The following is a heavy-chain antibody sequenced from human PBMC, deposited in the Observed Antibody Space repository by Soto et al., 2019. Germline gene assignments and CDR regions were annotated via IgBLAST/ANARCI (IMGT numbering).Heavy chain of an antibody. CDR3: AARGGGGGY. D-gene: IGHD3-10*01. CDR2: IYSGGYT. Sequence: EVQLVESGGGLIQPGGSLRLSCAVSGFTVSNNYMSWVRQAPGKGLEGVSVIYSGGYTAYGDSVKGRFTISRDNSKNTIYLKMKGRGADDAALYFWAARGGGGGYWGQGTLVTVSS. J-gene: IGHJ4*02. CDR1: GFTVSNNY. V-gene: IGHV3-53*01.